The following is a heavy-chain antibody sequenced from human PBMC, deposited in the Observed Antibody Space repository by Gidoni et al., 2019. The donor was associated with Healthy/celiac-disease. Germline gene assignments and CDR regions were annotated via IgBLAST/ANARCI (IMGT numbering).Heavy chain of an antibody. CDR3: ARHGPRRQQLVLGGFFDY. J-gene: IGHJ4*02. V-gene: IGHV4-39*01. CDR1: GGSISRSSYY. D-gene: IGHD6-13*01. CDR2: IYYSGST. Sequence: QLQLQESGPGLVKPSATLSLTCTVSGGSISRSSYYWGWIRQPPGKGLEWIGSIYYSGSTYYNPSLKSRVTISVDTSKNQFSLKLSSVTAADTAVYYCARHGPRRQQLVLGGFFDYWGQGTLVTVSS.